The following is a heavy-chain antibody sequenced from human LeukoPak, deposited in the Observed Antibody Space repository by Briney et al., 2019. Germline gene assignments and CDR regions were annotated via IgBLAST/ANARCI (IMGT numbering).Heavy chain of an antibody. CDR3: ARRSGIAVAGAFDY. Sequence: PGGSLRLSCAASGFTFSSYSLSWVRQAPGKGLVWVSRINSDGSSTSYADSVKGRFTISRDNAKNSLYLQMNSLRAEDTAVYYCARRSGIAVAGAFDYWGQGTLVTVSS. V-gene: IGHV3-74*01. D-gene: IGHD6-19*01. CDR2: INSDGSST. J-gene: IGHJ4*02. CDR1: GFTFSSYS.